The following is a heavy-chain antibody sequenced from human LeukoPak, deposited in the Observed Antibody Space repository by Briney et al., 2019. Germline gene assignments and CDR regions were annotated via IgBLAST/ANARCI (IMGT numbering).Heavy chain of an antibody. CDR2: IYYSGST. D-gene: IGHD3-10*01. V-gene: IGHV4-39*01. CDR3: ASKNWNYFQHHEEFDY. CDR1: GGAISSSNYY. J-gene: IGHJ4*02. Sequence: SETLSLTCTVSGGAISSSNYYWGWIRQPPGRGLEWIGSIYYSGSTYDNPSLKSRVTISVDTSKNRFSLKLSSVTAADTAVYYCASKNWNYFQHHEEFDYWGQGTLVTVSS.